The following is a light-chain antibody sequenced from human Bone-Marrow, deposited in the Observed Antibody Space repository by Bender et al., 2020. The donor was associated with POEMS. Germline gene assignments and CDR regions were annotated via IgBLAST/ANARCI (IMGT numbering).Light chain of an antibody. V-gene: IGLV3-25*03. CDR2: DDS. Sequence: SYELTQPPSVSVSPGQTARITCSGDALPKKYAYWYQQKSGQAPVLVIYDDSDRPSGIPERFSGSSSGTTVTLTISGVQAEDEADYYCQSADSSRTHVLFGGGTKLTVL. CDR1: ALPKKY. CDR3: QSADSSRTHVL. J-gene: IGLJ2*01.